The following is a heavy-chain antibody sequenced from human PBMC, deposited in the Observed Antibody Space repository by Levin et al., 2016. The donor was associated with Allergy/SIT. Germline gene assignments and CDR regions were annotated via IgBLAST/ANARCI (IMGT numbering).Heavy chain of an antibody. J-gene: IGHJ4*02. CDR3: ARDPVSGTRSDF. Sequence: WIRQPPGKGLEWIGYIYYSGSTDYNPSLKSRVTISIDMSKNQFSLKVSSVTAADTAVYYCARDPVSGTRSDFWGQGTLVTVSS. CDR2: IYYSGST. D-gene: IGHD6-19*01. V-gene: IGHV4-59*01.